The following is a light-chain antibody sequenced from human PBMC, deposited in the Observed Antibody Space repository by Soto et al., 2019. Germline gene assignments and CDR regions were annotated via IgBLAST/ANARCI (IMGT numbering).Light chain of an antibody. CDR3: QQRNNWPPIT. J-gene: IGKJ5*01. CDR1: QSAGNF. CDR2: DAS. V-gene: IGKV3-11*01. Sequence: EIVMTQSPATLSVSPGETASLSCRASQSAGNFLAWYQQKPGQAPRLLIYDASTRATGIPARFSGSGSETDFTLTITSLEPEDFAVYYCQQRNNWPPITFGQGTRLEIK.